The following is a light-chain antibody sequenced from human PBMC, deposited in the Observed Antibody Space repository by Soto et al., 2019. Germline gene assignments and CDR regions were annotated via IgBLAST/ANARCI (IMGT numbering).Light chain of an antibody. Sequence: DIQMTQSPSSLSASVGDRVTITCRASQSISSYLNWYQQKPGKAPKLLIYAASSLQRGVPSRFSGSGSGTDFTLTISRLQPEDVATYDGQQSYRTAWTCGQGTKVEIK. CDR3: QQSYRTAWT. CDR1: QSISSY. CDR2: AAS. J-gene: IGKJ1*01. V-gene: IGKV1-39*01.